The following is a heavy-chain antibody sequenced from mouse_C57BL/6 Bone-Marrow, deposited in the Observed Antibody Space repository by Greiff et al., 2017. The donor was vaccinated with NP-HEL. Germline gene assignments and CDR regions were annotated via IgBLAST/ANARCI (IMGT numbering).Heavy chain of an antibody. D-gene: IGHD2-1*01. CDR3: ARCGNYGGGVMDY. CDR2: IYPSDSDT. CDR1: GYTFTSYW. V-gene: IGHV1-61*01. Sequence: QVQLQQPGAELVRPGSSVKLSCKASGYTFTSYWMDWVKQRPGQGLEWIGNIYPSDSDTHYNHKFKDKATLTVDKSSSTAYMQLSSLTSEDSAVYDGARCGNYGGGVMDYWGQGTSVTVSS. J-gene: IGHJ4*01.